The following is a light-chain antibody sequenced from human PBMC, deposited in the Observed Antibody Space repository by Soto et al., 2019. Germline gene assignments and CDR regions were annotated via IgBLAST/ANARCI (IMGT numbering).Light chain of an antibody. J-gene: IGLJ1*01. CDR3: SAYSTNFFYV. CDR2: GVT. Sequence: QSALTQPASVSGSPGQSITISCTGTSSDIGFYNYDSWYQHYPGKSPNLVIHGVTNRPSGISYRVSGSNSGSTAYLTISWLLDEAEADYYCSAYSTNFFYVFGTGTKLTVL. V-gene: IGLV2-14*01. CDR1: SSDIGFYNY.